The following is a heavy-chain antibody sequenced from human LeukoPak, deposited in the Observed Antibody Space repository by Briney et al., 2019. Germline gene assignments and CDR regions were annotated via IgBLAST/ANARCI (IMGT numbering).Heavy chain of an antibody. CDR3: ARDKAFLGYYDTSVYFQQWFDS. CDR2: INPNSGGT. J-gene: IGHJ5*01. D-gene: IGHD3-22*01. Sequence: GASVKVSCKASGYTFTGYYMHWVRQAPGQGLKWMGWINPNSGGTNYTQKFQGRVTMTRDTSISTAYMDLRSLRSDDTAVYYCARDKAFLGYYDTSVYFQQWFDSWGQGTLVTVSS. V-gene: IGHV1-2*02. CDR1: GYTFTGYY.